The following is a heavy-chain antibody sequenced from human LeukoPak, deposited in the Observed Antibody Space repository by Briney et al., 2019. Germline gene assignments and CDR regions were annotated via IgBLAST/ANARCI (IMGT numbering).Heavy chain of an antibody. CDR3: ASGDYGAGRPVMRC. D-gene: IGHD3-10*01. Sequence: PSETLSLTCTISGGSVTRGAYSWTWIRQPVGKGLEWIGRIYTSGDTKYNPSLKSRVTISVGASNNQFSLKLTSVTAADTAVYYCASGDYGAGRPVMRCWGHGTLVIVSS. CDR2: IYTSGDT. CDR1: GGSVTRGAYS. J-gene: IGHJ4*01. V-gene: IGHV4-61*02.